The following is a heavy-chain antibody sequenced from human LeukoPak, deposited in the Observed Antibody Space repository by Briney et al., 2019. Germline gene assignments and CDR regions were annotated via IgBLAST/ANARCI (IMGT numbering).Heavy chain of an antibody. CDR1: GFTFSDYY. CDR2: ISSSGSTI. CDR3: ARDGVRLTTGPFF. D-gene: IGHD4-11*01. V-gene: IGHV3-11*01. Sequence: GGSLRLPCAASGFTFSDYYMSWIRQAPGKGLEWVSYISSSGSTIYYADSVKGRFTISRDNAKNSLYLQMNSLRAEDTAVYYRARDGVRLTTGPFFWGQGTLVTVSS. J-gene: IGHJ4*02.